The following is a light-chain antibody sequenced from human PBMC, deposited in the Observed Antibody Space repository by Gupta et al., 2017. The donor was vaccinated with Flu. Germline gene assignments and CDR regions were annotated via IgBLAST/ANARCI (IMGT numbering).Light chain of an antibody. J-gene: IGLJ2*01. CDR3: SSYTSSSTLV. V-gene: IGLV2-14*01. Sequence: SITISCTGNSSDVGGYNYVSWYQQHPGKATKLMIYEVSNRPSGVSNRFSGYKSGNTASLTISGLQAEDEADYYCSSYTSSSTLVFGGGTKLTVL. CDR1: SSDVGGYNY. CDR2: EVS.